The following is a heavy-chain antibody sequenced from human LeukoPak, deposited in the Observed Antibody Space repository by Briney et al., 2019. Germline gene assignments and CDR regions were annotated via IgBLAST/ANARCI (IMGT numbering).Heavy chain of an antibody. V-gene: IGHV4-4*02. D-gene: IGHD2-2*02. CDR1: GGSISSSNW. Sequence: PSETLSLTCAVSGGSISSSNWWSWVRQPPGKGLEWIGEIYHSGSTNYNPSLKSRVAISVDKSENQFSLRLSSVTAADTAVYNCARIPFHYYAMDVWGQGTTVTVSS. CDR3: ARIPFHYYAMDV. CDR2: IYHSGST. J-gene: IGHJ6*02.